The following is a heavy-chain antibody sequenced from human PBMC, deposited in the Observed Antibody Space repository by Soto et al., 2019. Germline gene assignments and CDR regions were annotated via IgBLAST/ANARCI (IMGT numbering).Heavy chain of an antibody. CDR2: INHSGST. Sequence: SETLSLTCAVYGGSFSGYYWSWIRQPPGKGLEWIGEINHSGSTNYNPSLKSRVTISVDTSKNQFSLKLSSVTAADTAVYYCARGGPYYYDSSGYYNRGRKFDYWGQGTLVT. D-gene: IGHD3-22*01. V-gene: IGHV4-34*01. CDR1: GGSFSGYY. CDR3: ARGGPYYYDSSGYYNRGRKFDY. J-gene: IGHJ4*02.